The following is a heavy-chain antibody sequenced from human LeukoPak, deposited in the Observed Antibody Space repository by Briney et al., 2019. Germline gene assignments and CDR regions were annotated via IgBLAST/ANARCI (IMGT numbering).Heavy chain of an antibody. Sequence: SETLSLTRTVFGGSISSYYWGWIRQPAGKGLEWIGRIYTSGSTKYNPSLKSRVTMSIDTSKNQFSLKLSSVTAADTAVYYCARDRSLGELTTESPSFDYWGQGTLVTVSS. D-gene: IGHD3-16*01. J-gene: IGHJ4*02. V-gene: IGHV4-4*07. CDR2: IYTSGST. CDR3: ARDRSLGELTTESPSFDY. CDR1: GGSISSYY.